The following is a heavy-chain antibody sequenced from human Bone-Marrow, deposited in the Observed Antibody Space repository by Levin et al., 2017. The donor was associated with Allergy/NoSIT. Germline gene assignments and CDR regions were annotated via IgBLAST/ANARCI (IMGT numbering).Heavy chain of an antibody. D-gene: IGHD4-17*01. Sequence: PGGSLRLSCAASGFNLSSFGMHWVRQAPGKGLEWVAVISYDGSNKYYVDSVKGRFTISRDNSKNTLFLQMNSLRAEDTAVYYCAKEDYGDYVLDYWGQETLLTVDS. J-gene: IGHJ4*02. CDR1: GFNLSSFG. CDR2: ISYDGSNK. V-gene: IGHV3-30*18. CDR3: AKEDYGDYVLDY.